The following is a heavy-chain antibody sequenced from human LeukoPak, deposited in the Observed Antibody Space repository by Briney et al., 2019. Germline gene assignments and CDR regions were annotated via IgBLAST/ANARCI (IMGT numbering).Heavy chain of an antibody. D-gene: IGHD2/OR15-2a*01. CDR2: ISSSGSTI. V-gene: IGHV3-48*01. CDR1: GFTFSSHS. Sequence: GGSLRLSCAASGFTFSSHSMNWVRQAPGKGLEWVSYISSSGSTIYYADSVKGRFTISRHNSKNTLYLQMNSLRAEDTAVYYCARALIVSGAFDIWGQGTMVTVSS. J-gene: IGHJ3*02. CDR3: ARALIVSGAFDI.